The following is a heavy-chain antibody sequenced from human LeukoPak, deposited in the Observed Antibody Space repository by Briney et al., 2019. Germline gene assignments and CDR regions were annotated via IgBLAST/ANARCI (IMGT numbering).Heavy chain of an antibody. CDR1: GGSISSYY. CDR2: IYTSWST. J-gene: IGHJ4*02. Sequence: SETLSLTCTVSGGSISSYYWSWIRQPPGKGLQWIWYIYTSWSTNYNPSLKSRVTISVGTSKHQFSMQLSSVTAADTAVYYCARWDYGGFFDYWGQGTLVTVSS. V-gene: IGHV4-4*09. D-gene: IGHD4-17*01. CDR3: ARWDYGGFFDY.